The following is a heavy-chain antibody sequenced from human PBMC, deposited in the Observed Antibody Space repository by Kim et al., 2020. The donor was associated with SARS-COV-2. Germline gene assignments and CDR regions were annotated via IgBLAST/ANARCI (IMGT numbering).Heavy chain of an antibody. D-gene: IGHD5-12*01. CDR1: GYTFTGYY. V-gene: IGHV1-2*02. CDR3: ASERGYSGYQRGVFDY. J-gene: IGHJ4*02. CDR2: INPNSGGT. Sequence: ASVKVSCKASGYTFTGYYMHWVRQAPGQGLEWMGWINPNSGGTNYAQKFQGRATMTRDTSSSTAYMELSRLRSDDTAVYYFASERGYSGYQRGVFDYCGQ.